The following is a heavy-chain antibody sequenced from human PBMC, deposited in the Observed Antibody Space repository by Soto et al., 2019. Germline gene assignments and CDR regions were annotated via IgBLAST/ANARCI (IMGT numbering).Heavy chain of an antibody. D-gene: IGHD2-2*01. CDR2: IVVGSGNT. CDR3: ARGIENCVYTNCRKNWFDP. CDR1: GFTFSSSA. V-gene: IGHV1-58*01. Sequence: SVKVSCKASGFTFSSSAVQGVRQARGQRLEWIGWIVVGSGNTNYAQKFQERVTITRDMSTSTAYMELSSLRSEDTAVYYCARGIENCVYTNCRKNWFDPWGQGTLVTVSS. J-gene: IGHJ5*02.